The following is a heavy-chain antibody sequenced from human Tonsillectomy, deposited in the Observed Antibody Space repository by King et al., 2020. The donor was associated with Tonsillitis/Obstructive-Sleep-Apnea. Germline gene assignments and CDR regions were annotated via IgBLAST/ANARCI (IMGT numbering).Heavy chain of an antibody. Sequence: QLVQSGAEVKKPGESLNISCKGSGYSFTSYWIGCVRKMPGKGLEWMWIIYPGDSDTRYSPSFLGQVTISAAKSLSTAYLQWSSLKASDTAMYYCARLRNDFGVEGAFDIWGQGTKVTVSS. J-gene: IGHJ3*02. CDR2: IYPGDSDT. V-gene: IGHV5-51*01. CDR1: GYSFTSYW. CDR3: ARLRNDFGVEGAFDI. D-gene: IGHD3-3*01.